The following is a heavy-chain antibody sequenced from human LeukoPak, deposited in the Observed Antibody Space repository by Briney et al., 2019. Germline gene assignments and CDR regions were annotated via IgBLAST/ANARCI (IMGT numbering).Heavy chain of an antibody. Sequence: SETLSLACAVYGGSFSAYYWSWIRQPPGKGLEWIGEINHSGSTNYNPSLKSRVTISVDTSKNQLSLKLNSVTAADTAVYYCARGRKDLILMVCAIPQAINWFDPWGQGTLVTVSS. J-gene: IGHJ5*02. D-gene: IGHD2-8*01. CDR2: INHSGST. V-gene: IGHV4-34*01. CDR1: GGSFSAYY. CDR3: ARGRKDLILMVCAIPQAINWFDP.